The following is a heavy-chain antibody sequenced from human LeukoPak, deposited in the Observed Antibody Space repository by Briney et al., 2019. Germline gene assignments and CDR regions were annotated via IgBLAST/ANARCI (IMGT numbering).Heavy chain of an antibody. J-gene: IGHJ4*02. CDR2: INPSGGST. CDR1: GYTFTCYY. CDR3: ARALWGSYRYTSDY. V-gene: IGHV1-46*01. Sequence: ASVKVSCKASGYTFTCYYIHWVRQAPGQGLEWMGIINPSGGSTGYAQKFQDRVTMSRDTSTSTVYMELSSLRSEDTAVYYCARALWGSYRYTSDYWGQGTLVTVSS. D-gene: IGHD3-16*02.